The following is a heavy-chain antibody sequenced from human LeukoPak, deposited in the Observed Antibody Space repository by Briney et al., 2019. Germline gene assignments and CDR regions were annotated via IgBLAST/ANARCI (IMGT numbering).Heavy chain of an antibody. D-gene: IGHD3-22*01. Sequence: ASVKVSCKASGYTFTGYYMHWVRQAPGQGLEWMGRINPNSGGTNYAQKFQGRVTMTRDTSISTAYMELSRLRSDDTAVYYCARTLYYYDSSGYELPLWGQGTLVTVSS. CDR3: ARTLYYYDSSGYELPL. V-gene: IGHV1-2*06. J-gene: IGHJ4*02. CDR2: INPNSGGT. CDR1: GYTFTGYY.